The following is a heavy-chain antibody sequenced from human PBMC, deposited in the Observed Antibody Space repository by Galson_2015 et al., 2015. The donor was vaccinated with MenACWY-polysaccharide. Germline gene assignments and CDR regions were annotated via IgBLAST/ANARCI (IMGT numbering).Heavy chain of an antibody. Sequence: SLRLSCAASGFTFSSYWMHWVRHAPGKGLVWVSRINSDGSSTSYADSVKGRFTISRDNAKNTLYLQMNSLRAEDTAVYYCAKDSTDFWSVAGRFDHWGQGTLVTVSS. CDR3: AKDSTDFWSVAGRFDH. J-gene: IGHJ5*02. D-gene: IGHD3-3*01. V-gene: IGHV3-74*01. CDR2: INSDGSST. CDR1: GFTFSSYW.